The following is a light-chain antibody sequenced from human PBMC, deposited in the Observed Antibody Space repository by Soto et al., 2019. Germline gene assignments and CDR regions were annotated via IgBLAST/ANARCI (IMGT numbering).Light chain of an antibody. V-gene: IGKV3-15*01. CDR2: GAS. J-gene: IGKJ1*01. CDR3: QQYDNWPGT. Sequence: EIVMTQSPATLSVSPGGRATLSCRASQRISATLAWYQQKPGQAPRLLIYGASTRATGFPARFSGSGSVTDFTLTISSLQSEDFAVDYCQQYDNWPGTFGQGTKVDIK. CDR1: QRISAT.